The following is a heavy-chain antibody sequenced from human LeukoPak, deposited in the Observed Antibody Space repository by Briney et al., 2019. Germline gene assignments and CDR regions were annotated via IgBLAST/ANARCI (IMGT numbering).Heavy chain of an antibody. CDR2: ISGSGDST. Sequence: QSGGSLRLSCAASGFTFSSYAMSWVRQAPGKGLEWVSAISGSGDSTYYADSVKGRFTISRDNSRDTLYLQMNSLRAEDTALYYCAKSLFYDSSGQAFDSWGQGTLVTVSS. V-gene: IGHV3-23*01. CDR1: GFTFSSYA. CDR3: AKSLFYDSSGQAFDS. D-gene: IGHD3-22*01. J-gene: IGHJ4*02.